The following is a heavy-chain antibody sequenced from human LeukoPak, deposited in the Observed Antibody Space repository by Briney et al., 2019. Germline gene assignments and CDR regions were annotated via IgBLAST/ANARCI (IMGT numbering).Heavy chain of an antibody. CDR1: GYTFINYG. CDR3: ARVGPHRKMATTRYHFDY. D-gene: IGHD5-24*01. V-gene: IGHV1-18*01. Sequence: AASMKVSCKASGYTFINYGISWVRQAPGQGLEWMGWISGYNGNTKYAQKLQGRVTMTTDTSTSTAYMELRSLRSDDTAVYYCARVGPHRKMATTRYHFDYWGQGTLVTVSS. CDR2: ISGYNGNT. J-gene: IGHJ4*02.